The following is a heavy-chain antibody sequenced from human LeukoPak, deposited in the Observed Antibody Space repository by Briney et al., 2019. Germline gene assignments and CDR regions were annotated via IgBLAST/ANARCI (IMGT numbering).Heavy chain of an antibody. D-gene: IGHD3-22*01. Sequence: SETLSLTCAVYGGSLSGYYWSWIRQPPGKGLEWIGEINHSGSTNYNPSLKSRVTISVDTSKNQFSLKLSSVTAPDTAVYYCAGGLYDSSGYYCPLGGHWFDPWGQGTLVTVSS. CDR1: GGSLSGYY. CDR3: AGGLYDSSGYYCPLGGHWFDP. V-gene: IGHV4-34*01. J-gene: IGHJ5*02. CDR2: INHSGST.